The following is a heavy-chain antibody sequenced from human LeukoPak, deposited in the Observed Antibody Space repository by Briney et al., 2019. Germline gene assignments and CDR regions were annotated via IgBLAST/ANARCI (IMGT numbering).Heavy chain of an antibody. Sequence: GGSLRLSCAASGFSFSTYWMSWVRQAPGKGLEWVANIKQDGSEKDYVDSVKGRFTISRDNAKNSLYLQMNSLRAEDTAVYYCASYDILTGYYYADYWGQGTLVTVSS. D-gene: IGHD3-9*01. CDR3: ASYDILTGYYYADY. CDR1: GFSFSTYW. J-gene: IGHJ4*02. V-gene: IGHV3-7*01. CDR2: IKQDGSEK.